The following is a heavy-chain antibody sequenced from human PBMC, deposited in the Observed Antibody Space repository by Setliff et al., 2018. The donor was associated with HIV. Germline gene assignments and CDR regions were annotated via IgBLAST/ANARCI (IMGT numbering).Heavy chain of an antibody. CDR3: ARDLSYDYDRSSDTFDY. D-gene: IGHD3-22*01. Sequence: GGSLRLSCAASGFTFSIYMTWVRQAPGKGLEWVSVINGGTTTYYADSVKGRFTISRDNSKNTLYLQMNSLRVEDTAMYYCARDLSYDYDRSSDTFDYWGQGTLVTVSS. V-gene: IGHV3-66*02. CDR1: GFTFSIY. J-gene: IGHJ4*02. CDR2: INGGTTT.